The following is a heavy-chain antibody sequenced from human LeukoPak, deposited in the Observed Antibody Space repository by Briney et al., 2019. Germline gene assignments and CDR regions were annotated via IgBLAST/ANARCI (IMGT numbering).Heavy chain of an antibody. J-gene: IGHJ3*02. CDR3: ARVQKLGYCSGGSCKRAAFDI. V-gene: IGHV1-18*01. CDR2: ISAYNGNT. Sequence: GASVKVSCTASGYTFTSYGISWVRQAPGQGLEWMGWISAYNGNTNYAQKLQGRVTMTTDTSTSTAYMELRSLRSDDTAVYYCARVQKLGYCSGGSCKRAAFDIWGQGTMVTVSS. D-gene: IGHD2-15*01. CDR1: GYTFTSYG.